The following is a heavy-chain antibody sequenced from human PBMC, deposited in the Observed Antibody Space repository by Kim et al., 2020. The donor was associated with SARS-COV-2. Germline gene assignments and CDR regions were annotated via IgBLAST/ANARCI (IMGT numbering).Heavy chain of an antibody. CDR3: ARKYGKMDY. V-gene: IGHV4-34*01. CDR1: GGSFSGYY. Sequence: SETLSLTCAVYGGSFSGYYWSWIRQPPGKGLEWIGEINHSGSTNYNPSLKSRVTISVDTSKNQFPLKLSSVTAADTAVYYCARKYGKMDYWGQGTLVTVS. CDR2: INHSGST. J-gene: IGHJ4*02. D-gene: IGHD4-17*01.